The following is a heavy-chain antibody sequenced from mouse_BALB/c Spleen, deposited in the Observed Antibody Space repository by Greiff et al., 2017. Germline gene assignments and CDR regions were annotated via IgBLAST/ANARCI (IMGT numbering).Heavy chain of an antibody. CDR3: ARSAGNYVPYAMDY. J-gene: IGHJ4*01. CDR2: ISYSGST. V-gene: IGHV3-8*02. D-gene: IGHD2-1*01. Sequence: EVQLQQSGPSLVKPSQTLSLTCSVTGDSITSGYWNWIRKFPGNKLEYMGYISYSGSTYYNPSLKSRISITRDTSKNQYYLQLNSVTTEDTATYYCARSAGNYVPYAMDYWGQGTSVTVSS. CDR1: GDSITSGY.